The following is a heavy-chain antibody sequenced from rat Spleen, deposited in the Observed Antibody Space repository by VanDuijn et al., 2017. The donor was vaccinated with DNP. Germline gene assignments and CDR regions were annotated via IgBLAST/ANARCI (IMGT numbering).Heavy chain of an antibody. Sequence: EVQLVESGGGSVQPGSPLKLSCAASGFSFRSNWLNWIRQAPGKGLEWVASITPDGSTTYYPDTVKGRFMISKDDARDTGYLQRNNLRSEDTAMYYCSSGGPNMVQGNWFAYWGQGTLVTVSS. CDR1: GFSFRSNW. V-gene: IGHV5-35*01. CDR2: ITPDGSTT. CDR3: SSGGPNMVQGNWFAY. J-gene: IGHJ3*01. D-gene: IGHD1-11*01.